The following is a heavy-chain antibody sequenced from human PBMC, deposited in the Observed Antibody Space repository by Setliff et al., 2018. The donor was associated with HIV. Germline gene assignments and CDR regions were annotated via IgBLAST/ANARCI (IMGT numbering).Heavy chain of an antibody. CDR2: TTSNGRTT. CDR1: GFTFSAYA. D-gene: IGHD2-2*01. V-gene: IGHV3-23*01. J-gene: IGHJ4*02. CDR3: ARAGEYRFDY. Sequence: GGSLRLSCAASGFTFSAYAMTWVRQAPGKGLEWVSATTSNGRTTDYAESVRGRFILSRDNAKNTLYLQMNSLRVDDTAVYYCARAGEYRFDYWGQGTLVTVSS.